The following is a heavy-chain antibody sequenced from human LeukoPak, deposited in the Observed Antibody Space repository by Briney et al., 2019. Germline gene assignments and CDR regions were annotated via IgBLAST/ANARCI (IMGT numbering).Heavy chain of an antibody. CDR2: IGIAGNT. CDR1: GFTFGSYD. Sequence: GGSLRLSYAASGFTFGSYDMHWARQATGRGREWVLAIGIAGNTYSPGSVKGRFTISRENAKNSLYLQMTSLRAGDTAVYYCARLRWERGVCYFDYWGQGTLVTVSS. D-gene: IGHD4-23*01. J-gene: IGHJ4*02. V-gene: IGHV3-13*01. CDR3: ARLRWERGVCYFDY.